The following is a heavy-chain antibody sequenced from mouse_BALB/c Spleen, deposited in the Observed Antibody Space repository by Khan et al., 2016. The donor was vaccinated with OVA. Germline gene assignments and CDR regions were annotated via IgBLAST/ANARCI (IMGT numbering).Heavy chain of an antibody. CDR1: GYTFTTYG. CDR3: ARVGSSGTMDY. V-gene: IGHV9-3-1*01. Sequence: QIQLVQSGPELKKPGVTVKISCKASGYTFTTYGMNWVRQAPGKGLKWMGWINTYTGEPTYVDDFKGRFAFSLETSASTAYLQLNNLKNEDTAIYFCARVGSSGTMDYWGQGTPVTVSS. CDR2: INTYTGEP. J-gene: IGHJ4*01.